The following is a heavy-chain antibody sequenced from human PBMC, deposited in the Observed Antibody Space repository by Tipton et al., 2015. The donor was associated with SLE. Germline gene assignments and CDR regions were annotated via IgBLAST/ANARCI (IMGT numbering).Heavy chain of an antibody. D-gene: IGHD3-10*01. J-gene: IGHJ3*01. Sequence: QLVQSGAEVKTPGASLKVSCKASGYTFTSYNVNWVRQAPEQGLEWMGIIDPSGGFTTYAQKFQGRITMTRDTSTRTLYMELRSLTSEDTAVYYCARHLGVIVAFEVWGQGTVLTVSS. V-gene: IGHV1-46*01. CDR1: GYTFTSYN. CDR2: IDPSGGFT. CDR3: ARHLGVIVAFEV.